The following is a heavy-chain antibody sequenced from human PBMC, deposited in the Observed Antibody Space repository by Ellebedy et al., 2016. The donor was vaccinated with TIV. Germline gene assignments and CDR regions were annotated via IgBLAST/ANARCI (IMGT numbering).Heavy chain of an antibody. CDR3: AKDLSSSWYVGPNP. Sequence: GESLKISXAASGFTFSSYSMNWVRQAPGKGLEWVSAISGSGGSTYYADSVKGRFTISRDNSKNTLYLQMNSLRAEDTAVYYCAKDLSSSWYVGPNPWGQGTLVTVSS. CDR1: GFTFSSYS. J-gene: IGHJ5*02. CDR2: ISGSGGST. V-gene: IGHV3-23*01. D-gene: IGHD6-13*01.